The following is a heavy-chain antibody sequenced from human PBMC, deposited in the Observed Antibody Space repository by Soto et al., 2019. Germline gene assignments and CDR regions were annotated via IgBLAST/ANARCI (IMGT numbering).Heavy chain of an antibody. CDR3: ARDNTLRFLEWLDPRYYYYYYGMDV. V-gene: IGHV3-21*01. CDR1: GFTFSSYS. D-gene: IGHD3-3*01. CDR2: ISSSSSYI. J-gene: IGHJ6*02. Sequence: LRLSCAASGFTFSSYSMNWVRQAPGKGLEWVSSISSSSSYIYYADSVKGRFTISRDNAKNSLYLQMNSLRAEDTAVYYCARDNTLRFLEWLDPRYYYYYYGMDVWGQGTTVTVSS.